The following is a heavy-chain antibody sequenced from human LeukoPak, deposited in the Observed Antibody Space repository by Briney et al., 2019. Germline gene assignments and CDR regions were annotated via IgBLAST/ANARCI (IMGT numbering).Heavy chain of an antibody. V-gene: IGHV4-34*01. J-gene: IGHJ6*03. CDR1: GGSFSGYY. Sequence: SETLSLTCAVYGGSFSGYYWSWIRQPPGKGLEWIGEINHSGSTNYNPSLKSRVTISVDTSKNQFSLKLSSVTAADTAVYYCARARGYYYYMDVWGKGTTVTVSS. CDR3: ARARGYYYYMDV. CDR2: INHSGST.